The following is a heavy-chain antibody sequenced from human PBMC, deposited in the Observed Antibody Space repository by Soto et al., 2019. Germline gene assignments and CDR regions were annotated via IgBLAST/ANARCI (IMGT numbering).Heavy chain of an antibody. CDR2: IYHTGGT. CDR3: ARGALGGAFDF. J-gene: IGHJ4*02. V-gene: IGHV4-59*01. CDR1: GGSITTSY. Sequence: QVQLQQSGPGLVKPSETLSLTCTVSGGSITTSYWSWIRQPPGKGLEWIGYIYHTGGTNYNSSLKSRVIISVDTSNKQFSLGLSAVTAADTAMYYCARGALGGAFDFGGQGTRVTVSS. D-gene: IGHD3-16*01.